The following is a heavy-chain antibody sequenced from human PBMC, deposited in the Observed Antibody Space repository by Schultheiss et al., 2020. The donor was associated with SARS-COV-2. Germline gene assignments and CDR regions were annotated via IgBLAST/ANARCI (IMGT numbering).Heavy chain of an antibody. V-gene: IGHV4-34*01. CDR3: ARGLGDSDY. Sequence: GSLRLSCAVYGGSFSGYYWSWIRQPPGKGLEWIGEINHSGSTNYNPSLKSRVTISVDTSKNQFSLKLSSVTAADTAVYYCARGLGDSDYWGQGTLVTVSS. CDR1: GGSFSGYY. CDR2: INHSGST. D-gene: IGHD2-21*02. J-gene: IGHJ4*02.